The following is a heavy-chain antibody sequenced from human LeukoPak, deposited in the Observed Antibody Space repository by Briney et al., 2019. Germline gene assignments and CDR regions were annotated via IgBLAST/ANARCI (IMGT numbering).Heavy chain of an antibody. CDR2: IYSGGST. V-gene: IGHV3-66*01. CDR3: SREGSWSYYYDY. Sequence: GGSLRLSCAASGFTVRSNYMNWVCQAPGKGLEWVSVIYSGGSTYYADPVKGRFTISRDNSKNTLYLQMNSLRAEDTAVYYCSREGSWSYYYDYWGQGTLVTVSS. D-gene: IGHD1-26*01. CDR1: GFTVRSNY. J-gene: IGHJ4*02.